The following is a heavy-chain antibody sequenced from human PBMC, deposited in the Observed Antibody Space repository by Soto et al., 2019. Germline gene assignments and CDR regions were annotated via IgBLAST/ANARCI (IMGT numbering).Heavy chain of an antibody. J-gene: IGHJ5*02. D-gene: IGHD4-17*01. V-gene: IGHV4-39*01. CDR3: ARFVYGDYISDNWFDP. CDR2: IYYSGST. Sequence: PSETLSVGGTVSGGSVSSSSHYWAWILQPPGKGLEWIGSIYYSGSTYYNPPLKSRITISVDTSKNQFSLKLSSVTAADTAVYYCARFVYGDYISDNWFDPWGQGTLVTVSS. CDR1: GGSVSSSSHY.